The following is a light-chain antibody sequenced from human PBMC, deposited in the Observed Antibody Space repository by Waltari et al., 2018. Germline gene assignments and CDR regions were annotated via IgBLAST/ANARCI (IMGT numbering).Light chain of an antibody. CDR3: QVWDGSSDHYV. CDR2: DDS. Sequence: SYVLTQPPSVSVAPGQTARITCGGHNIGSESVHWYQQKPGQAPVLVVYDDSDRPSGIPERFSGSNSGTTATLTISRVEAGEEADYYCQVWDGSSDHYVFGTGTTVTVL. J-gene: IGLJ1*01. CDR1: NIGSES. V-gene: IGLV3-21*02.